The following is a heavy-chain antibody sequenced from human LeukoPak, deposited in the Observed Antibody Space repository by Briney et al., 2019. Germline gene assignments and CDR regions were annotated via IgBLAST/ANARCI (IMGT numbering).Heavy chain of an antibody. J-gene: IGHJ4*02. Sequence: SETLSLTCTVSGGSINNDFWTWIRQPAGKGLEWIGRIYSSGATNYNPSLKSRATMSVDTSKNQFSLKLTSATAADTAVYYCARNVRGGATYLDYWGEGILVTVSS. CDR3: ARNVRGGATYLDY. V-gene: IGHV4-4*07. CDR1: GGSINNDF. D-gene: IGHD4/OR15-4a*01. CDR2: IYSSGAT.